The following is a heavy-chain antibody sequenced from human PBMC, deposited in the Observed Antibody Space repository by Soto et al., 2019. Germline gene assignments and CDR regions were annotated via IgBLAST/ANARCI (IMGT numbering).Heavy chain of an antibody. CDR2: INQDGSEK. D-gene: IGHD1-20*01. V-gene: IGHV3-7*01. CDR3: ATDLNWHNH. Sequence: EEQLVESGGGLVQPGGSLKLSCVVSQISFSSYWMTWVRQAPGKGLECVANINQDGSEKYYEDSVKGRFTISRDNTKNSLYLHMNSLRAEDTAVYYCATDLNWHNHWGHGTLVAVSS. J-gene: IGHJ4*01. CDR1: QISFSSYW.